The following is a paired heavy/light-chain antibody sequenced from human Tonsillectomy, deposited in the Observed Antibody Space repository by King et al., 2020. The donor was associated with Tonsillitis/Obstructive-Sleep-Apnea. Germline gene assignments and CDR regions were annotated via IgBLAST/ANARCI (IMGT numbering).Light chain of an antibody. J-gene: IGKJ5*01. CDR3: QQSYSTPAIT. Sequence: DIQMTQSPSSLSASVGDRVTITCRASQSISSYLNWYQQKPGKAPKLLIYAASSLQSGVPSRFSGSGSGTDFTLTISSLQPEDFATYYCQQSYSTPAITFGQGTRLEIK. CDR1: QSISSY. V-gene: IGKV1-39*01. CDR2: AAS.
Heavy chain of an antibody. CDR2: INWNGGST. CDR1: GFTFDDYG. J-gene: IGHJ6*03. V-gene: IGHV3-20*04. Sequence: EVQLVESGGGVVRPGGSLRLSCAASGFTFDDYGMSWVRQAPGKGLEWVSGINWNGGSTGYADSVKGRFTISRDNAKNSLYLQMNSLRAEDTALYYCARRRYDYVWGSLPAYYYYMDVWGKGTTVTVSS. D-gene: IGHD3-16*01. CDR3: ARRRYDYVWGSLPAYYYYMDV.